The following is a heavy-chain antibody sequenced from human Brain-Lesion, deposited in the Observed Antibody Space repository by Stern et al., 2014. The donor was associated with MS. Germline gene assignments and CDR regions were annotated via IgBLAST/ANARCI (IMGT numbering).Heavy chain of an antibody. Sequence: VQLVESGAEVKKPGASVKVSCKGSGYTFTELSMHWVRQAPRKGLEWMGGFDPQDGETIYAQKFQGRVTMTEDTSTDTAYMELSSLRSEDTAVYYCAPLSPGAGGNYYRHFDYWGQGTLVTVSS. CDR2: FDPQDGET. J-gene: IGHJ4*02. CDR3: APLSPGAGGNYYRHFDY. V-gene: IGHV1-24*01. CDR1: GYTFTELS. D-gene: IGHD1-26*01.